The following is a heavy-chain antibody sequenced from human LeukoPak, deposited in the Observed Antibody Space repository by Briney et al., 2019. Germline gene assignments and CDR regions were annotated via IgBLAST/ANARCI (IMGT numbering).Heavy chain of an antibody. D-gene: IGHD3-10*01. CDR2: IYYSGST. CDR3: ARGFGELLESWFDP. Sequence: SETLSLTGTVSGGSISSSSYYWGWIRQPPGKGLEWIGSIYYSGSTNYNPSLKRRVTISVDTSTNQFSLKLSSVTAADTAVYYCARGFGELLESWFDPWGQGTLVTVS. J-gene: IGHJ5*02. V-gene: IGHV4-39*07. CDR1: GGSISSSSYY.